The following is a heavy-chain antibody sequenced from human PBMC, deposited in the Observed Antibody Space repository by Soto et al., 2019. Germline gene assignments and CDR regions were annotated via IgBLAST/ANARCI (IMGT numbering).Heavy chain of an antibody. V-gene: IGHV3-33*01. CDR2: IWYDGSNK. CDR1: GFTFSSYG. D-gene: IGHD3-16*01. CDR3: ARSTYDYVWGSYLDY. J-gene: IGHJ4*02. Sequence: HPGGSLRLSCAASGFTFSSYGMHWVRQAPGKGLEWVAVIWYDGSNKYYADSVKGRFTISRDNSKNTLYLQMNSLRAEDTAVYYCARSTYDYVWGSYLDYWGQGTLVTVSS.